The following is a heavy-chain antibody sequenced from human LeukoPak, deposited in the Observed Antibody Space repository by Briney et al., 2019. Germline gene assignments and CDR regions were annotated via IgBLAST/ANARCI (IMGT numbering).Heavy chain of an antibody. CDR3: AREGEMATINFDY. J-gene: IGHJ4*02. V-gene: IGHV1-69*04. CDR2: IIPILGIA. D-gene: IGHD5-24*01. CDR1: GYTFTSYA. Sequence: ASVKVSCKASGYTFTSYAISWVRQAPGQGLEWMGRIIPILGIANYAQKFQGRVTITADKSTSTAYMELSSLRSEDTAVYYCAREGEMATINFDYWGQGTLVTVSS.